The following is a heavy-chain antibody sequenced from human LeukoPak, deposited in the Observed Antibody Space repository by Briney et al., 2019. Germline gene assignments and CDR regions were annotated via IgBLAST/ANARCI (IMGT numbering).Heavy chain of an antibody. CDR2: ISSSGSYM. V-gene: IGHV3-21*01. J-gene: IGHJ3*02. CDR3: ARDGSTHAFDI. CDR1: GFTLSSYS. Sequence: PGGSLRLSCAASGFTLSSYSMNWVRQAPGKGPEWVSSISSSGSYMYYADSLKGRFTISRDYAKNSLYLHMNSLRAEDTAVYYCARDGSTHAFDIWGQGTMVTVSS. D-gene: IGHD2-2*01.